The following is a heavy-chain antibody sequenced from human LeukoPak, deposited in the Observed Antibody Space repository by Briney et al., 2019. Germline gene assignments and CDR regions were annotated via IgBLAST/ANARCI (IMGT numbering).Heavy chain of an antibody. D-gene: IGHD6-6*01. J-gene: IGHJ3*02. CDR1: GYTFTNYA. CDR2: INAGNGNT. CDR3: ARDPARFDAFDI. Sequence: GASVKVSCKASGYTFTNYAIHWVRQAPGQRLEWMGWINAGNGNTKYSQKFQGRVTITRDTSASTAYMELSSLRSEDTAVYYCARDPARFDAFDIWGQGTLVTVSS. V-gene: IGHV1-3*01.